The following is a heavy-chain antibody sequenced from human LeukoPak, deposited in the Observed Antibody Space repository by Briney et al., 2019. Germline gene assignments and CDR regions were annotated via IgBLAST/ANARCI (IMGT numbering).Heavy chain of an antibody. CDR2: ISAYNGNT. J-gene: IGHJ4*02. D-gene: IGHD3-10*01. V-gene: IGHV1-18*01. Sequence: GASVKVSCKASGYTFTRYGISWVRQAPGQGLEWMGWISAYNGNTNYAQKLQGRVTMTTDTSTSTAYMELRSLRSDDTAVYYCATGTRGSGSYDPGFDYWGQGTLVTVSS. CDR3: ATGTRGSGSYDPGFDY. CDR1: GYTFTRYG.